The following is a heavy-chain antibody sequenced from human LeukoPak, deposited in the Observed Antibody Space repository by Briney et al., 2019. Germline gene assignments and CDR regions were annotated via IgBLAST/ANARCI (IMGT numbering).Heavy chain of an antibody. CDR2: IYYSGST. Sequence: SETLSLTCTVSGGSISSYYWSWIRQPPGKGLEWIGYIYYSGSTNYNPSLKSRVTISVDTSKNQFSLKLSSVTAADTAVYYCARDLPDSSGYYYWFDPWGQGTLVTVSS. CDR1: GGSISSYY. CDR3: ARDLPDSSGYYYWFDP. D-gene: IGHD3-22*01. V-gene: IGHV4-59*01. J-gene: IGHJ5*02.